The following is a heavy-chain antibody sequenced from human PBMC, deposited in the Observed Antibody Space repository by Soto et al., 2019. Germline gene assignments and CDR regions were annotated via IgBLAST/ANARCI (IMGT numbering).Heavy chain of an antibody. D-gene: IGHD4-17*01. CDR1: AGSISSGYYY. CDR2: ISYTGYS. V-gene: IGHV4-30-4*01. Sequence: PSQALSLTCSVSAGSISSGYYYWSWIRQPPGKGLEWLGYISYTGYSHYNPSLESRLTISVDTSRNQFSLRLTSMTAADTALYYCARLWTPKDYGSSAALDSWGQGTLVTVSS. CDR3: ARLWTPKDYGSSAALDS. J-gene: IGHJ3*01.